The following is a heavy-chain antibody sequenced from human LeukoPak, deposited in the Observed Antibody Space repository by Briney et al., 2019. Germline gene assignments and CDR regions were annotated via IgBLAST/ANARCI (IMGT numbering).Heavy chain of an antibody. CDR3: AKVTSSYNYFDY. CDR1: GFTFSTYA. V-gene: IGHV3-23*01. J-gene: IGHJ4*02. Sequence: GGSLRLSCTASGFTFSTYAMSWVRQAPGKGLEWVSTFSGSGGRTLYAGPVKGRFVISRDNSKNTLYLQMNSLRAEDTAVYYCAKVTSSYNYFDYWGQGAPVTVSS. CDR2: FSGSGGRT. D-gene: IGHD2-2*01.